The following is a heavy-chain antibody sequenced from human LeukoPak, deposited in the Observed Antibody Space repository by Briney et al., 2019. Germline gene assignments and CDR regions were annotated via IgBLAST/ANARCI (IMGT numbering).Heavy chain of an antibody. CDR2: IYSGGST. Sequence: PGGSLRLSCAASGFTVSSNYMSWVRQAPGKGLEWVSVIYSGGSTYYADSVKGRFTISRDNSKNTLYLQMNSLRAEDTAVYYCARATYYYDSSGYFKAPWFGPWGQGTLVTVSS. D-gene: IGHD3-22*01. CDR3: ARATYYYDSSGYFKAPWFGP. V-gene: IGHV3-53*01. CDR1: GFTVSSNY. J-gene: IGHJ5*02.